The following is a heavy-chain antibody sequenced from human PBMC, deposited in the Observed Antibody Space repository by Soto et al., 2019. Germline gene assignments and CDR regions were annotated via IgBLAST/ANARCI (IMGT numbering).Heavy chain of an antibody. CDR2: IYYSGST. J-gene: IGHJ5*02. Sequence: QVQLQESGPGLVKPSETLSLTCTVSGGSMSSYYWSWIRQPPGKGLEWIGYIYYSGSTIYNPSLKSRVTISVDTSKNQFSLKLSSVTAADTAVYSCARYGSGSSVWFDPWGQGTLVTVSS. CDR3: ARYGSGSSVWFDP. V-gene: IGHV4-59*01. D-gene: IGHD3-10*01. CDR1: GGSMSSYY.